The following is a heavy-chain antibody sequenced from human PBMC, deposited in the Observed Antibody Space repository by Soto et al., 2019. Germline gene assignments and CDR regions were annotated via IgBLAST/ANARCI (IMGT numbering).Heavy chain of an antibody. CDR1: GFTFSSYA. Sequence: GGSLRLSCAASGFTFSSYAVSWVRQAPGKGPEWISSISGSGSTIYYADSVKGRFTISRDNSKNTLYLQMSSLRAEDTAVYYCAKVFYYYDSSGYYYFDYWGQGTLVTVS. D-gene: IGHD3-22*01. CDR2: ISGSGSTI. CDR3: AKVFYYYDSSGYYYFDY. J-gene: IGHJ4*02. V-gene: IGHV3-23*01.